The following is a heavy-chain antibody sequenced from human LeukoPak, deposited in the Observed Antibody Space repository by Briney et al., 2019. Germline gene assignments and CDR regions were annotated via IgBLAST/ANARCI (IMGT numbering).Heavy chain of an antibody. CDR2: ISSSSSYI. J-gene: IGHJ6*03. CDR1: GFTFSSYS. D-gene: IGHD2-2*01. Sequence: GGSLRLSCAASGFTFSSYSMNWVRQAPGKGLEWVSSISSSSSYIYYVDSVKGRFTISRDNAKNSLYLQMNSLRAEDTAVYYCARVGAVSPVYNIVVVPAAISAYYYYMDVWGKGTTVTVSS. V-gene: IGHV3-21*01. CDR3: ARVGAVSPVYNIVVVPAAISAYYYYMDV.